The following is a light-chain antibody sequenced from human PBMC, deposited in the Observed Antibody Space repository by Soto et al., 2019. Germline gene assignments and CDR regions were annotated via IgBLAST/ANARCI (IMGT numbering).Light chain of an antibody. CDR2: DSS. CDR3: QRYNAFSQT. Sequence: DIQMTQSPSTLSASVGDRVTITCRASQSINNWVAWYQQKPGKAPKVLISDSSTLENGVPSRFSGSGSATEFPLTIGGLQPADFAAYYCQRYNAFSQTFGQGTQVEI. V-gene: IGKV1-5*01. J-gene: IGKJ1*01. CDR1: QSINNW.